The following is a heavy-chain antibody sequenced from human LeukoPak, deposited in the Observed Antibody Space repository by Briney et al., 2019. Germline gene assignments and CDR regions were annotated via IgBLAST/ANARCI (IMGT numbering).Heavy chain of an antibody. J-gene: IGHJ4*02. Sequence: GGSLRLSCGASGFTFSDYYMSWIRQAPGKGLEWVSVIWYDGSNKCYADSVKGRFTISRDNSKNTLYLQMNSLRAEDTAVYYCARGVPPDYWGRGTLVTVSS. CDR2: IWYDGSNK. CDR1: GFTFSDYY. V-gene: IGHV3-33*08. CDR3: ARGVPPDY. D-gene: IGHD2-8*01.